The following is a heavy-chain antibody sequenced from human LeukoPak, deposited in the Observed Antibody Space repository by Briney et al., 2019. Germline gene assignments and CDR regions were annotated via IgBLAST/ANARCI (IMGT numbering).Heavy chain of an antibody. CDR3: ARDGSWWRFDF. D-gene: IGHD6-13*01. Sequence: PGGSLRLSCAASGFTFSSYSMNWVRQAPGKGLEWVSSISSSSSYIYYADSVKGRFTISRDNDKNSLYLQMNNLRAEDTAMYYCARDGSWWRFDFWGQGALVTVSS. CDR1: GFTFSSYS. CDR2: ISSSSSYI. V-gene: IGHV3-21*04. J-gene: IGHJ4*02.